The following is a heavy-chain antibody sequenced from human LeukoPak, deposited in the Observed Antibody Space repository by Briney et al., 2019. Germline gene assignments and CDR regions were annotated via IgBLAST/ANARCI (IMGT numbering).Heavy chain of an antibody. V-gene: IGHV3-23*01. CDR3: AKVVRTGNSMFDF. J-gene: IGHJ4*02. D-gene: IGHD2/OR15-2a*01. Sequence: PGGSLRLSCAASGFTVSSNYMSWVCQAPGKGLEWVSGFSETNSGTYYADSVKGRFTISRDNSRNTLYLQMNSLGAEDTAEYFCAKVVRTGNSMFDFWGQGTLVTVSS. CDR2: FSETNSGT. CDR1: GFTVSSNY.